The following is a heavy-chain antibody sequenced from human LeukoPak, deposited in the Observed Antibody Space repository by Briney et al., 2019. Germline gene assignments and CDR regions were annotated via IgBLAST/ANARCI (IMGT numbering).Heavy chain of an antibody. Sequence: PSQTLSLTCTVSGGSISSGGYYWSWIRQHPGKGLEWIGYIYYSGSTYYNPSLKSRVTISVDTSKNQFSLKLSSVTAADTAVYYCARERNCGGECYYFDYWGQGTLVTVSS. CDR2: IYYSGST. D-gene: IGHD2-21*01. J-gene: IGHJ4*02. CDR3: ARERNCGGECYYFDY. V-gene: IGHV4-31*03. CDR1: GGSISSGGYY.